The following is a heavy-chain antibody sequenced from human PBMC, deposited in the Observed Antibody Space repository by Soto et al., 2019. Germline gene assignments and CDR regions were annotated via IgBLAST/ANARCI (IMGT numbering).Heavy chain of an antibody. CDR1: GGSINSGLYY. V-gene: IGHV4-31*03. Sequence: QVHLQEPGPGRVMPSQTLSLTCIVSGGSINSGLYYWTWIRQHPGKGLEWIGYIYSRGNTYYSPSFKSRVDILIDSSQNQFYLRVSSVTAADTAVYYCASARPGSYFVHEYWGQGSLVTVSA. J-gene: IGHJ4*02. CDR2: IYSRGNT. D-gene: IGHD3-10*01. CDR3: ASARPGSYFVHEY.